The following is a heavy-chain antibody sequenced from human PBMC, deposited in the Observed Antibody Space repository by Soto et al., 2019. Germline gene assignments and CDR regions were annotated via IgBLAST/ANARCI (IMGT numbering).Heavy chain of an antibody. V-gene: IGHV6-1*01. CDR1: GDSVSSNSAA. CDR3: ARGSGPVLYYYYGMDV. J-gene: IGHJ6*02. D-gene: IGHD6-6*01. Sequence: SQTLSLTCAISGDSVSSNSAAWNWIRQSPSRGLEWLGRTYYRSKWYNDYAVSVKSRITINPDTSKNQFSLQLNSVTPEDTAVYYCARGSGPVLYYYYGMDVWGQGTTVTVSS. CDR2: TYYRSKWYN.